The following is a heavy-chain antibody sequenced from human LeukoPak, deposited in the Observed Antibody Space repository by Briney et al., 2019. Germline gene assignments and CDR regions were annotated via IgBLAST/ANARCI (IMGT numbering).Heavy chain of an antibody. Sequence: ASVKVSCKASGHTFTAYYMFWVRQAPGQGLEWMGWINPNSGGTNYAPKFQGRVTMTRDTSISTAYMELSRLRSDDTAVYYCASTLGYCSSTSCYRPWDYWGQGTLVTVSS. CDR3: ASTLGYCSSTSCYRPWDY. V-gene: IGHV1-2*02. CDR2: INPNSGGT. D-gene: IGHD2-2*01. CDR1: GHTFTAYY. J-gene: IGHJ4*02.